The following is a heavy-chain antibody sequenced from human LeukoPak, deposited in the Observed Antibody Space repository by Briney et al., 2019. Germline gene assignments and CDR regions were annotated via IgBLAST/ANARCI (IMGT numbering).Heavy chain of an antibody. CDR3: ARDRVGPFYCSGGSCPTVGYFDY. CDR1: GFTVSSNY. D-gene: IGHD2-15*01. CDR2: IYRGGST. J-gene: IGHJ4*02. V-gene: IGHV3-66*01. Sequence: GGSLRLSCAASGFTVSSNYMNWVRQAPGQGLEWVSVIYRGGSTYYADSVKGRFTISRDNSKNTLYLQMNTLRAEDTAVYYCARDRVGPFYCSGGSCPTVGYFDYWGQGTLVTVSS.